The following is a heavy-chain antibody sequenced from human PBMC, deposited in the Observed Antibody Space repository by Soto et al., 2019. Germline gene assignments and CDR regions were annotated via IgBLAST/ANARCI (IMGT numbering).Heavy chain of an antibody. D-gene: IGHD1-26*01. CDR2: IYYSGST. CDR3: AREGAANESWFHS. Sequence: SETLSLTCTGSCGSISSYYWRWFRQPPGKGLEWIGYIYYSGSTNYNPSLKSRVTISVDTSKNQFSLKLSSVTAADTAVYYFAREGAANESWFHSRGHGTPVTV. J-gene: IGHJ5*01. V-gene: IGHV4-59*01. CDR1: CGSISSYY.